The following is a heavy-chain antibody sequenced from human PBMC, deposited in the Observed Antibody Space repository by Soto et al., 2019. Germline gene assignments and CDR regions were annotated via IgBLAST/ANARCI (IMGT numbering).Heavy chain of an antibody. Sequence: QVQLVQSGAEVKKPGSSVKVSCKASGGTFSSYTISWVRQAPGQGLEWMGRIIPILAIANYAQKFQGRVTITADKSPSPDYRELSILRSEDTAVYYCARATFRAAAGTAYYYYGIDVWGQGTTVTVSS. D-gene: IGHD6-13*01. CDR3: ARATFRAAAGTAYYYYGIDV. J-gene: IGHJ6*02. CDR2: IIPILAIA. V-gene: IGHV1-69*02. CDR1: GGTFSSYT.